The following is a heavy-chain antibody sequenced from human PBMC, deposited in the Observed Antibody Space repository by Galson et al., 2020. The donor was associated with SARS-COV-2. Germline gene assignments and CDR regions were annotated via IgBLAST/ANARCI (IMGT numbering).Heavy chain of an antibody. Sequence: SETLSLTCAVSGYSISIGYHWGWIRQSPGKGPGWIGSIYHSGETFYNPSFRNRVTISLETSKNEFSLTLHFVTAADTAVYYCARHRATINYSGSGSQGCFDSWGQGTLVAVSS. CDR3: ARHRATINYSGSGSQGCFDS. CDR1: GYSISIGYH. D-gene: IGHD3-10*01. CDR2: IYHSGET. V-gene: IGHV4-38-2*01. J-gene: IGHJ5*01.